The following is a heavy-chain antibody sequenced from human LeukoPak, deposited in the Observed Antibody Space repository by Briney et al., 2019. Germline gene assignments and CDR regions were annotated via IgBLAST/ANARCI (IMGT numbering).Heavy chain of an antibody. CDR2: IYYSGST. D-gene: IGHD5-12*01. CDR1: GGSVSSSRYY. CDR3: VRLEGYCGYEYD. J-gene: IGHJ4*02. Sequence: SETLSLTCTVSGGSVSSSRYYWGWIRQSPGKGLEWIATIYYSGSTYYNPFLQSRATTSIDTSKNQFSLKLRVVTAADTAVYYCVRLEGYCGYEYDWGQGTLVTVSS. V-gene: IGHV4-39*07.